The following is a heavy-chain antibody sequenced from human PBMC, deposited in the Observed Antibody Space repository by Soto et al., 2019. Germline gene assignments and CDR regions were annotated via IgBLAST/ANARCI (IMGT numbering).Heavy chain of an antibody. J-gene: IGHJ6*02. CDR2: IFAGSGNS. Sequence: PGGSLRLSCSASGFTFSSYTMGWVRLTPGKGLEWLSSIFAGSGNSDYADSVTGRFTISRDNSKNTLYLQMNSLRAEDTAVYYCARDLYYDNYYGMDVWGQGTTVTVSS. CDR3: ARDLYYDNYYGMDV. D-gene: IGHD3-9*01. V-gene: IGHV3-23*01. CDR1: GFTFSSYT.